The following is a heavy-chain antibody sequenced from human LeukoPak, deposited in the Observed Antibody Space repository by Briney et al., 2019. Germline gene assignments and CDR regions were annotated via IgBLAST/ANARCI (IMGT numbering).Heavy chain of an antibody. V-gene: IGHV4-59*05. CDR1: GGSISSYY. CDR2: IYYSGST. Sequence: SETLSLTCTVSGGSISSYYWSWIRQPPGKGLEWIGSIYYSGSTYYNPSLKSRVTISVDTSKNQFSLKLSSVTAADTAVYYCARHRGPATAIYYFDYWGQGTLVTVSS. D-gene: IGHD2-21*02. J-gene: IGHJ4*02. CDR3: ARHRGPATAIYYFDY.